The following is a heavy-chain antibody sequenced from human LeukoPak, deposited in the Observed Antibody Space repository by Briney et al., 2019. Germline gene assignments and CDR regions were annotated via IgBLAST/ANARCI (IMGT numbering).Heavy chain of an antibody. V-gene: IGHV1-46*01. CDR3: ARDGDIVVVPAAISPHYYYMDV. CDR2: INPSGGST. Sequence: PGRSLRLSCAASGYTFTSYYMHWVRQAPGQGLEWMGIINPSGGSTSYAQKFQGRVTMTRDASTSTVYMELSSLRSEDTAVYYCARDGDIVVVPAAISPHYYYMDVWGKGTTVTVSS. J-gene: IGHJ6*03. CDR1: GYTFTSYY. D-gene: IGHD2-2*02.